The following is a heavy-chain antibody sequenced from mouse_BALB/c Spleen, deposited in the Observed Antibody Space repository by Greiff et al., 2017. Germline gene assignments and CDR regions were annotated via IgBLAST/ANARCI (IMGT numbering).Heavy chain of an antibody. Sequence: EVKLVESGAELVKPGASVKLSCTASGFNIKDTYMHWVKQRPEQGLEWIGRIDPANGNTKYDPKFQGKATITADTSSNTAYLQLSSLTSEDTAVYYCARSGTITGNFDYWGQGTTLTVSS. CDR2: IDPANGNT. CDR1: GFNIKDTY. V-gene: IGHV14-3*02. D-gene: IGHD2-14*01. J-gene: IGHJ2*01. CDR3: ARSGTITGNFDY.